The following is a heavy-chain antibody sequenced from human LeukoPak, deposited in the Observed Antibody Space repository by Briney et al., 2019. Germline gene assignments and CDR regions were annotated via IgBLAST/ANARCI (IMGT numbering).Heavy chain of an antibody. D-gene: IGHD6-25*01. CDR1: GGSISSSSYY. Sequence: SETLSLTCTVSGGSISSSSYYWGWIRQPPGKGLEWIGSIYHSGSTYYNPSLKSRVTISVDTSKNQVSLKLNSVTAADTAVYYCARDLAAATVSRYFDLWSRGTLVTVSS. CDR2: IYHSGST. V-gene: IGHV4-39*07. J-gene: IGHJ2*01. CDR3: ARDLAAATVSRYFDL.